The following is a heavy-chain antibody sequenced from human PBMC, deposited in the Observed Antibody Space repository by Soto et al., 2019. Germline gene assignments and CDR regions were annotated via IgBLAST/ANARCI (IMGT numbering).Heavy chain of an antibody. CDR3: ASYGSGTAGGMDV. CDR2: IYSSGST. D-gene: IGHD3-10*01. Sequence: SETLSLTCTVSGGSVSSDTHYWSWIRQPPGKRLEWIGFIYSSGSTNYNPSLKSRVTMSVDTSKNQFSLKLSSVTAADTAVYYCASYGSGTAGGMDVWGQGTTVTVSS. V-gene: IGHV4-61*01. CDR1: GGSVSSDTHY. J-gene: IGHJ6*02.